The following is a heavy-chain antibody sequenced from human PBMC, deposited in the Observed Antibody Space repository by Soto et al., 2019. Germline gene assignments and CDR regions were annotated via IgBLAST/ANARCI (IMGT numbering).Heavy chain of an antibody. CDR2: RYYSEST. CDR3: ARTKCSGGSCYSWSLDY. Sequence: PSETRSRTWTVSGGSITTGGYYWSWIRQLPGKVLEWIGHRYYSESTYYNPSLKSRVSISLDTSKNQFSPKLSFVTAADTAMYYCARTKCSGGSCYSWSLDYWGQGTPVTVSS. D-gene: IGHD2-15*01. V-gene: IGHV4-31*02. J-gene: IGHJ4*02. CDR1: GGSITTGGYY.